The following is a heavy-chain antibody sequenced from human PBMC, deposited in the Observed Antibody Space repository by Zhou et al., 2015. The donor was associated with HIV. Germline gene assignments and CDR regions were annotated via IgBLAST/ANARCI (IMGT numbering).Heavy chain of an antibody. CDR1: GYPFSSYG. D-gene: IGHD3-16*01. V-gene: IGHV1-18*04. CDR3: TRERGGGTRPGWRYFDL. CDR2: IYNGNT. Sequence: QVQLVQSGGEVKKPGASMKVSCKASGYPFSSYGLTWVRQVPGQGLEWMGWIYNGNTNYAQKFQGRITMTTDTSTSTGYMELRSLKSEDTAVYYCTRERGGGTRPGWRYFDLWGRGTPVIVSS. J-gene: IGHJ2*01.